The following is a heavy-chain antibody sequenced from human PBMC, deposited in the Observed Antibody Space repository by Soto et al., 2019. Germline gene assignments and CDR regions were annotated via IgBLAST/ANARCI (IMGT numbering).Heavy chain of an antibody. CDR1: GYTFTSYG. CDR3: ERGRYGDY. CDR2: LSAHNGNT. V-gene: IGHV1-18*01. J-gene: IGHJ4*02. D-gene: IGHD1-1*01. Sequence: QVHLVQSGAEVKKPGASVKVSCKGSGYTFTSYGISWVRQAPGQGLEWMGWLSAHNGNTNYAQKLQGRVTVTTDTSTSTAYMELRGRRSDGTAVYYCERGRYGDYWGQGALVTVSS.